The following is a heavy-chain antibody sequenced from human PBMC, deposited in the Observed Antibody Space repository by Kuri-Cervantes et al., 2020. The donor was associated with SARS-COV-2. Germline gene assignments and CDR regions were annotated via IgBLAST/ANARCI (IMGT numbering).Heavy chain of an antibody. CDR3: AKDVLGWSGCYNPWGDY. CDR2: ISYDGSNK. Sequence: GGSLRLSCAASGFTFSNYGMHWVRQAPGRGLEWVAVISYDGSNKYYGDSVKGRLTISRDNSKNTLYLQMSSLRAEDTAVYYCAKDVLGWSGCYNPWGDYWGQGTLVTVSS. D-gene: IGHD3-3*01. J-gene: IGHJ4*02. V-gene: IGHV3-30*18. CDR1: GFTFSNYG.